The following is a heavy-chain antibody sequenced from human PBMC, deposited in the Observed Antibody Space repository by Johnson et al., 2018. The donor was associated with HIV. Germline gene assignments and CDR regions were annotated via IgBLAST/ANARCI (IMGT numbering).Heavy chain of an antibody. CDR1: RFTFSNYG. CDR3: AKISRAVTNPEGPVI. V-gene: IGHV3-30*02. J-gene: IGHJ3*02. D-gene: IGHD4-11*01. CDR2: IRYDGSNK. Sequence: QLVESGGGVVQPGGSLRLSCAASRFTFSNYGMHWVRQAPDKGLELVAFIRYDGSNKYYVDSVKGRFTISRDNSKNTLYLQMNSLRTEDTAMYYCAKISRAVTNPEGPVIWGQGTMVTVSS.